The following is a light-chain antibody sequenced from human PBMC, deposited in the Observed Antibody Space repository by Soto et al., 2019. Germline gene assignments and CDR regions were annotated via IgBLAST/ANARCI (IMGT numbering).Light chain of an antibody. V-gene: IGKV3-20*01. Sequence: EIVLTQSPGTLSLSPGDRVTLSCRASQSVGSNYLAWYQQKPGQAPRLLIYATSARATGIPDRFSGSGVGKDFTLTISRLEPEDFAMYYCQQYGDYNSPRYSFGQGTRLE. CDR1: QSVGSNY. CDR3: QQYGDYNSPRYS. CDR2: ATS. J-gene: IGKJ2*03.